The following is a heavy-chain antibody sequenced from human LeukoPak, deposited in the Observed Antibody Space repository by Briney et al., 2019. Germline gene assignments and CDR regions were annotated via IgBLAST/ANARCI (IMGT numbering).Heavy chain of an antibody. CDR3: AKGYCTTTNCYTYYYYYMDV. Sequence: QPGGSLRLSCAAPGFTFSTYAMNWVRQAPGKGLEWVSIISGSGGNTFYADAVKGRFTISRDNSKYTLYLQMNSLRAEDTAVYCCAKGYCTTTNCYTYYYYYMDVWGKGTTVTASS. J-gene: IGHJ6*03. CDR2: ISGSGGNT. V-gene: IGHV3-23*01. CDR1: GFTFSTYA. D-gene: IGHD2-2*02.